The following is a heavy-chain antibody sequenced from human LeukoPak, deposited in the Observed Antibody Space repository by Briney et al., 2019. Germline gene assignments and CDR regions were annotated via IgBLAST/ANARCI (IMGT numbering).Heavy chain of an antibody. J-gene: IGHJ6*03. CDR2: IKQDGSDI. D-gene: IGHD4-17*01. CDR3: TRDALYGDPSYYYMDV. CDR1: GGSISGSY. Sequence: PSETLSLTCTVSGGSISGSYWTWVRQPPGKGLEWVANIKQDGSDIYYLGSVRGRFTISRDNAMNSLYLQMNSLRAEDTAVYYCTRDALYGDPSYYYMDVWGKGTTVTVSS. V-gene: IGHV3-7*01.